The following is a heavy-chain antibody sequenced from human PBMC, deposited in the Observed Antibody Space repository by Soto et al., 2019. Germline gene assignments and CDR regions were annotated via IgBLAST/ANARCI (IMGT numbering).Heavy chain of an antibody. Sequence: QMQLQESGPGLVKPSQTLSLTCTVSGGPMNSAEDYWTWIRQSPGKGLEWIGYISYSGTTSYNTSVKGRLTISLDVSKKQFALKLTSVTAADTAVYYCARWGTTGGLDVWGQGTLVSVSS. CDR3: ARWGTTGGLDV. CDR2: ISYSGTT. J-gene: IGHJ1*01. CDR1: GGPMNSAEDY. V-gene: IGHV4-30-4*01. D-gene: IGHD3-16*01.